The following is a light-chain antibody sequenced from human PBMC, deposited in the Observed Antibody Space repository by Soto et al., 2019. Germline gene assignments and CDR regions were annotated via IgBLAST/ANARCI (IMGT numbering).Light chain of an antibody. CDR3: QQYGRSPPYT. J-gene: IGKJ2*01. Sequence: EIVLTQSPGTLSLSPGERATLSCRASQSVSSSYLAWYQQKPGQAPRLLIYGASNRATGIPDRFSGSGSGTDFTLTISRLEPEDFAVYYCQQYGRSPPYTFGQGNKLKIK. CDR2: GAS. CDR1: QSVSSSY. V-gene: IGKV3-20*01.